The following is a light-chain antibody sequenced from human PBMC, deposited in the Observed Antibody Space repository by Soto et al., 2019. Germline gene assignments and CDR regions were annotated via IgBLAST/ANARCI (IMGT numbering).Light chain of an antibody. CDR3: QQYYNYPWT. J-gene: IGKJ1*01. Sequence: AIQVTQSPSSLSASVGDRVTITCRTSQGIRSALGWYQQKPGKVPKLLIYAASTLQSGVPSRFSGSGSGRDFTLTISCLQSEDFATYYCQQYYNYPWTFGQGTKVDIK. CDR1: QGIRSA. V-gene: IGKV1-6*01. CDR2: AAS.